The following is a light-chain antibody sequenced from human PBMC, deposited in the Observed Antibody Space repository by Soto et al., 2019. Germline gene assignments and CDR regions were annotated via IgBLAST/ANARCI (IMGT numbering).Light chain of an antibody. CDR2: AAS. Sequence: EIVLTQSPATLSLSSGERATLSCRASQTVSSSLAWYQQKPGQAPRLLIYAASNRATGIPARFSGSGSGTDFTLTISSLEPEDFAVYYCQQRHIWPRTFGQGTKVEVK. V-gene: IGKV3-11*01. J-gene: IGKJ1*01. CDR3: QQRHIWPRT. CDR1: QTVSSS.